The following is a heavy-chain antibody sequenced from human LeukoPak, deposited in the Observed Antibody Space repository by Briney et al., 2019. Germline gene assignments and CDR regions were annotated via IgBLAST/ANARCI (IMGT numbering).Heavy chain of an antibody. V-gene: IGHV1-69*06. CDR2: IIPIFGTA. D-gene: IGHD2-2*02. Sequence: SVKVSCKASGGTFSSYAISWGRQAPGQGLEWMGGIIPIFGTANYAQKFQGRVTITADKSTSTAYMELSSLRSEDTAVYYCAVDCSSTSCYSYYYGMDVWGKGTTVTVSS. CDR3: AVDCSSTSCYSYYYGMDV. CDR1: GGTFSSYA. J-gene: IGHJ6*04.